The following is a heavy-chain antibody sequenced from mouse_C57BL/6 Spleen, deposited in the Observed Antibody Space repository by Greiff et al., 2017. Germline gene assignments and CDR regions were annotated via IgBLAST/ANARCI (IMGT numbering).Heavy chain of an antibody. CDR3: ARSDAGRDYAMGY. D-gene: IGHD4-1*01. J-gene: IGHJ4*01. V-gene: IGHV1-80*01. Sequence: QVQLLQSGAELVKPGASVKISCKASGYAFSSYWLYWLKQRHGKGLKWNGQIYPGDGDTNYNGKFKGKAPLTANKSSSQAYMQLSSLTSEYSAVYFWARSDAGRDYAMGYWGQGTSVTVSS. CDR1: GYAFSSYW. CDR2: IYPGDGDT.